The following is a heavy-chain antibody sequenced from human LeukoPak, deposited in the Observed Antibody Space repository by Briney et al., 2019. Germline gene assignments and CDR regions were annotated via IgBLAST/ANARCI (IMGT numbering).Heavy chain of an antibody. CDR2: IKQDESEK. CDR3: ARDLILGVAATRAFDI. Sequence: GGSLRLSCAVSGFILRSYWMGWVRQAPGKGLEWVANIKQDESEKNYVDSVKGRFTISRDNAKNSLYLQMNSLRAEDTAVYYCARDLILGVAATRAFDIWGQGTMVTVSS. J-gene: IGHJ3*02. CDR1: GFILRSYW. D-gene: IGHD3-3*01. V-gene: IGHV3-7*01.